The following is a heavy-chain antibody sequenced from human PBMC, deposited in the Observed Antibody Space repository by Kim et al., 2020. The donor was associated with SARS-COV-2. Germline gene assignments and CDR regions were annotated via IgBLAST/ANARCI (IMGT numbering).Heavy chain of an antibody. D-gene: IGHD3-9*01. Sequence: GGSLRLSCAASGFTFSSYAMSWVRQAPGKGLEWVSAISGSGGSTYYADSVKGRFTISRDNSKNTLYLQMNSLRAEDTAVYYCAKVQNALGGYYDILTGCLDYWGQGTLVTVSS. CDR1: GFTFSSYA. V-gene: IGHV3-23*01. CDR3: AKVQNALGGYYDILTGCLDY. J-gene: IGHJ4*02. CDR2: ISGSGGST.